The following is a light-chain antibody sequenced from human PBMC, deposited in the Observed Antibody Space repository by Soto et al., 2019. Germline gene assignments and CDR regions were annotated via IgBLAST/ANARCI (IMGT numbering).Light chain of an antibody. CDR2: DAS. CDR1: QSLTNW. CDR3: QQYTTYPYS. Sequence: DIQMTQSPYTLSASVGDRVTITCRASQSLTNWLAWYQQKPGKAPNLLIHDASRLQSGIPSKFSGSGSGTEFTLTISSLQPDDFATYYCQQYTTYPYSFGQGTKLEIK. V-gene: IGKV1-5*01. J-gene: IGKJ2*03.